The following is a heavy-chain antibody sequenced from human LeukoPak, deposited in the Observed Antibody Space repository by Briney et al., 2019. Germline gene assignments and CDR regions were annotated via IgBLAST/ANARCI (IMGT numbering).Heavy chain of an antibody. Sequence: SETLSLTCTVSGGSIISYYWSWIRQPPGKGLEWIGYIYYSGGTNYNPSLKSRVIISVDTSKNQFSLKLSSVTAADTAVYYCARIKPYDYVWGSYRPGYFDLWGRGTLVTVSS. V-gene: IGHV4-59*08. D-gene: IGHD3-16*02. CDR2: IYYSGGT. J-gene: IGHJ2*01. CDR3: ARIKPYDYVWGSYRPGYFDL. CDR1: GGSIISYY.